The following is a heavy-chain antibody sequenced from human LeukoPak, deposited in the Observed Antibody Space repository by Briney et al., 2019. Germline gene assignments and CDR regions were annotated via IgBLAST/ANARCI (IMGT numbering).Heavy chain of an antibody. J-gene: IGHJ4*02. Sequence: SVKVSCKASGGTFSSYAISWVRQAPGQGLEWMGRIIPIFGTANYAQKFQGRVTITTDESTSTAYMELSSLRSEDTTVDYCSRRGGGSGLIFDYWGQGTLVTVSS. CDR2: IIPIFGTA. CDR3: SRRGGGSGLIFDY. CDR1: GGTFSSYA. D-gene: IGHD6-19*01. V-gene: IGHV1-69*05.